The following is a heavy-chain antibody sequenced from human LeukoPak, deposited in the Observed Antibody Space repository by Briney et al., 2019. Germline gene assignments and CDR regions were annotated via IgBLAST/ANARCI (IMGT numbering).Heavy chain of an antibody. D-gene: IGHD1-26*01. CDR2: IYYSGST. J-gene: IGHJ6*03. V-gene: IGHV4-30-4*07. CDR3: ARRWENYYYMDV. CDR1: GGSISSGGYS. Sequence: SETLSLTCAVSGGSISSGGYSWSWIRQLPGKGLEWIGYIYYSGSTYYNPSLKSRVTISVDTSKNQFSLKLNSVTAADTAVYYCARRWENYYYMDVWGKGTTVTISS.